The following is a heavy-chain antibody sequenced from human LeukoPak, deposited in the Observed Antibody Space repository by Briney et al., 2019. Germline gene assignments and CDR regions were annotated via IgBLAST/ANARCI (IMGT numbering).Heavy chain of an antibody. J-gene: IGHJ4*02. CDR3: NVRWGPNSDY. D-gene: IGHD7-27*01. V-gene: IGHV3-74*01. CDR2: ISNDGSTT. Sequence: GGSLRLSCAASGFTFSTFWMHWVRQTPGKGLVWVSRISNDGSTTHYADSVKGRFTISRDNAKNTLFLHMNSLRAEDTAVYYCNVRWGPNSDYWGQGTLVTVSS. CDR1: GFTFSTFW.